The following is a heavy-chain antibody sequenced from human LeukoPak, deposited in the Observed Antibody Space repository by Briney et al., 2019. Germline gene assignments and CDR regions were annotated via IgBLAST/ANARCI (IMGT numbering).Heavy chain of an antibody. V-gene: IGHV3-30*02. CDR2: IRYDGSNK. J-gene: IGHJ4*02. D-gene: IGHD3-10*01. Sequence: GGSLRLSCAASGFTFSSYGMHWVRQAPGKGLEWVAFIRYDGSNKYYADSVKGRFTISRDNSKNTLYLQMTSLRAEATAVYFCAKHPAYDYGSGSYYFDSWGQGTLVTVSS. CDR3: AKHPAYDYGSGSYYFDS. CDR1: GFTFSSYG.